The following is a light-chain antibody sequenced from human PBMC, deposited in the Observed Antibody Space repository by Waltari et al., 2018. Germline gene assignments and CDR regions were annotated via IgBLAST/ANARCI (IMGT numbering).Light chain of an antibody. CDR3: AAWDDSLSGVV. V-gene: IGLV1-47*01. Sequence: QSVLTQPPSASGTPGQRVTIPCSGSSSNIGSNYVYWYQQLPGTAPKLLIYRNNHRPSGVGDRFSGSKCGTSASVASSGLRSEDEADYYCAAWDDSLSGVVFGGGTKLTVL. CDR1: SSNIGSNY. CDR2: RNN. J-gene: IGLJ2*01.